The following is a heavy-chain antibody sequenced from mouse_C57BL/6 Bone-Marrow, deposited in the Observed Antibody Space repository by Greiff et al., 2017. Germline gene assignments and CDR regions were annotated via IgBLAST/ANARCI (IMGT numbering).Heavy chain of an antibody. CDR1: GYTFTSYG. CDR2: IYPRSGNT. J-gene: IGHJ4*01. V-gene: IGHV1-81*01. Sequence: VQLQQSGAELARPGASVKLSCKASGYTFTSYGISWVKQRTGQGLEWIGEIYPRSGNTYYNEKFKGKATLTADKSSSTAYMELRSLTSEDSAVDFCARDELGRRYYAMGYWGQGTSVTVSS. D-gene: IGHD4-1*01. CDR3: ARDELGRRYYAMGY.